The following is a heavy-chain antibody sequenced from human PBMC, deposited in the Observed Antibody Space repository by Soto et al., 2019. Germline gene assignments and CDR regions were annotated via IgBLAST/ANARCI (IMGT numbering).Heavy chain of an antibody. V-gene: IGHV3-7*03. J-gene: IGHJ4*02. CDR3: WGDGPVG. Sequence: EVHLVESGGGLVQPGGSLRLSCAASGFTFSNYWMNWVRQAPGKGLEWVANIKRDGSEKYYVDSVKGRFTISRDNAKNSLSLQRNSQRAVDTAVYYCWGDGPVGWGQGALVTVSS. CDR1: GFTFSNYW. CDR2: IKRDGSEK. D-gene: IGHD3-16*01.